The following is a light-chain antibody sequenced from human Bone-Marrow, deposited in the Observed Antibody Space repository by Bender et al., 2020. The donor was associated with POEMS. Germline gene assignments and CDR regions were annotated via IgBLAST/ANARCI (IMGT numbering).Light chain of an antibody. V-gene: IGLV2-23*02. CDR3: CSKGDSDTMV. Sequence: QSALTQPRSVSGSPGQSVTISCTGTSSDVGNYNLVSWYQQHPGKAPKLIIYEVTKRPSGISNRFSASKSGHTASLTISGLQPEDEADYYCCSKGDSDTMVFGGGTKLTVL. J-gene: IGLJ3*02. CDR1: SSDVGNYNL. CDR2: EVT.